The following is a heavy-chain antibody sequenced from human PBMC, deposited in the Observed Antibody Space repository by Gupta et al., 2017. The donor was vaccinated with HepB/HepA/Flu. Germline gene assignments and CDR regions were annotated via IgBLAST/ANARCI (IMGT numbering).Heavy chain of an antibody. CDR3: ARDRYCSGGSCYFSLDY. V-gene: IGHV3-48*03. Sequence: EVQLVESGGGLVQPGGSLRLSCAASGFTFSSYEMNWVRQAPGKGLEWVSYISSSGSTIYYADSVKGRFTISRDNAKNSLYLQMNSLRAEDTPVYYCARDRYCSGGSCYFSLDYWGQGTLVTVSS. CDR1: GFTFSSYE. CDR2: ISSSGSTI. J-gene: IGHJ4*02. D-gene: IGHD2-15*01.